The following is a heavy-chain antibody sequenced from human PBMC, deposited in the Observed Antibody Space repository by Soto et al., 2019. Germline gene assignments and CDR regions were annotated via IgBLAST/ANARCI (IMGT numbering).Heavy chain of an antibody. CDR1: RVAFSKFI. CDR3: AKVRYSSPMGYYYGMDV. CDR2: IIPIFGTA. Sequence: ASVKVPCKASRVAFSKFIVTWVRQAPGLGLEWVGGIIPIFGTANYAQKFQGRVTITADESTSTSYMEVNNLRSEDTAVYYCAKVRYSSPMGYYYGMDVWGQGTTVTVSS. D-gene: IGHD6-19*01. J-gene: IGHJ6*02. V-gene: IGHV1-69*13.